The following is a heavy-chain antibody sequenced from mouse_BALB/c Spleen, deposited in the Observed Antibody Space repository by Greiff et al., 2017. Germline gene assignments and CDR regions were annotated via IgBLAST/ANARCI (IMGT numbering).Heavy chain of an antibody. Sequence: EVKLVESGGGLVKPGGSLKLSCAASGFTFSSYTMSWVRQTPEKRLEWVATISSGGSYTYYPDSVKGRFTISRDNAKNTLYLQMSSLKSEDTAMYYCTRDRDDGYLGGQGTTLTVPS. CDR1: GFTFSSYT. CDR2: ISSGGSYT. V-gene: IGHV5-6-4*01. CDR3: TRDRDDGYL. D-gene: IGHD2-3*01. J-gene: IGHJ2*01.